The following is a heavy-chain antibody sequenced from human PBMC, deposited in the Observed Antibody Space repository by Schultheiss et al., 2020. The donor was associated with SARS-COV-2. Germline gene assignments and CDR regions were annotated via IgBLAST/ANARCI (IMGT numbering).Heavy chain of an antibody. Sequence: ASVKVSCKASGYSFPSYGMSWVRQAPGQGLEWMGWISTHNGKTNYAQKFQGRVSMRRDTATTTAYMELRSLRFDDTAIYYCAKEEANLGTMIVVVAFEDTDVWGQGTTVTVSS. CDR1: GYSFPSYG. J-gene: IGHJ6*02. V-gene: IGHV1-18*01. CDR3: AKEEANLGTMIVVVAFEDTDV. CDR2: ISTHNGKT. D-gene: IGHD3-22*01.